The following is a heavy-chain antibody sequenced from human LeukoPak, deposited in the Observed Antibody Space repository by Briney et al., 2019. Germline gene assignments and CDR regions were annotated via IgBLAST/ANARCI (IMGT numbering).Heavy chain of an antibody. J-gene: IGHJ2*01. CDR1: GFIFSSYW. Sequence: GGSLRLSCAASGFIFSSYWMSWVRQAPGKGLEWVANIKKDGSEKYYVDSVKGRFTISRDNAKTSLYLQMNSLRAEDTAVYYCARDVRGYSYGYRPTEFYWYFDLWGRGTLVTVSS. D-gene: IGHD5-18*01. V-gene: IGHV3-7*01. CDR2: IKKDGSEK. CDR3: ARDVRGYSYGYRPTEFYWYFDL.